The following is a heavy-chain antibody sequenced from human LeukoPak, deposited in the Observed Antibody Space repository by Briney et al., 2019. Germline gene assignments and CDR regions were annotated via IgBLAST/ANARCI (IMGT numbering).Heavy chain of an antibody. D-gene: IGHD3-22*01. CDR2: IIPIFGTA. CDR3: AREVGYYDSSGHFDY. CDR1: GGTFSSYA. Sequence: GASVKVSCKASGGTFSSYAINWVRQAPGQGLEWMGGIIPIFGTANYAQKFQGRVTITADESTSTAYMELSSLRSEDTAVYYCAREVGYYDSSGHFDYWGQGTLVTVSS. V-gene: IGHV1-69*01. J-gene: IGHJ4*02.